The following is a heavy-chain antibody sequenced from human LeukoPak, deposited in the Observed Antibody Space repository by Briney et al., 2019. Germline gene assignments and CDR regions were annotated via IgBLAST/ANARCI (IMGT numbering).Heavy chain of an antibody. V-gene: IGHV4-59*08. J-gene: IGHJ6*03. Sequence: SETLSLTCTVSGGSIGTYYWSWIRQSPGKGLEWIGYIYVTGTRYNPYLQSRVTISVDRSRKQFFLKMSSVTAADTAVYYCARHIGGGIEDMDVWGKGTKVIVSS. CDR3: ARHIGGGIEDMDV. D-gene: IGHD3-16*02. CDR1: GGSIGTYY. CDR2: IYVTGT.